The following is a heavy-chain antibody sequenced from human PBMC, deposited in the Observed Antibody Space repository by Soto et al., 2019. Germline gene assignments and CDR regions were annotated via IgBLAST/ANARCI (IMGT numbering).Heavy chain of an antibody. CDR3: ARARFSQWSQDYYGLDV. Sequence: PSETLSLTCGLSGSLPVGSLSTYFWTWIRQPLGKGLEWIGEINHSGSPNYSPSLRGRVTISLDTSKKQFSLNLSSVTAADTAVYFCARARFSQWSQDYYGLDVWGQGTTVTVSS. CDR2: INHSGSP. CDR1: GSLPVGSLSTYF. J-gene: IGHJ6*02. D-gene: IGHD3-3*01. V-gene: IGHV4-34*01.